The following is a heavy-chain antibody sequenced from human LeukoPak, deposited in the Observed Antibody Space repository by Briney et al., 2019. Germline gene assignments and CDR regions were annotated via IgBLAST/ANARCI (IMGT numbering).Heavy chain of an antibody. V-gene: IGHV3-23*01. Sequence: GGSLSLSCAASGFTFSNYAMIWLRQAPGKGLEWVAGLIGSSGATDYADSGKGRFTISRDNSKNTLYLQMNRLRAEATAVYYCARERWFGELLRYFDYWGQGTLVTVSS. CDR3: ARERWFGELLRYFDY. J-gene: IGHJ4*02. CDR1: GFTFSNYA. D-gene: IGHD3-10*01. CDR2: LIGSSGAT.